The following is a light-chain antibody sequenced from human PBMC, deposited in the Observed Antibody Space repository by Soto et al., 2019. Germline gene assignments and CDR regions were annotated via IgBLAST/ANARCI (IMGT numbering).Light chain of an antibody. CDR1: PSVSSY. V-gene: IGKV3-11*01. CDR3: QQRYNWPWT. Sequence: EIVLTQSPATLSLSPGERATLSCRASPSVSSYLAWYQQKAGQAPRLLIYDTSNRATGIPARFSGSGSGTDFTLTISSLEPEDFAVYYCQQRYNWPWTFGQGTKVEIK. J-gene: IGKJ1*01. CDR2: DTS.